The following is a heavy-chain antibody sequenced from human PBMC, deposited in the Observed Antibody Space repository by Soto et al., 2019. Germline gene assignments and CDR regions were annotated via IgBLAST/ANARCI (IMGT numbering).Heavy chain of an antibody. D-gene: IGHD3-22*01. Sequence: SETLSLTCTVSGGSVSSGSYYWSWIRQPPGKGLEWIGYIYYSGSTNYNPSLKSRVTISVDTSKNQFSLKLSSVTAADTAVYYCARGNYYDSSGWGFDPWGQGTLVTVSS. CDR1: GGSVSSGSYY. V-gene: IGHV4-61*01. CDR2: IYYSGST. CDR3: ARGNYYDSSGWGFDP. J-gene: IGHJ5*02.